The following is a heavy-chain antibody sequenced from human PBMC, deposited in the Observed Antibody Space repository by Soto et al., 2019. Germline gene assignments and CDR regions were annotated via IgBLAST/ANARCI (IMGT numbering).Heavy chain of an antibody. CDR3: TKDASRDSSARGWFDP. D-gene: IGHD6-13*01. CDR2: ISSNSAYI. Sequence: GGSLRLSCAASGFTFRSFTMNWVRQAPGKGLEWVSTISSNSAYIYYTDALRGRFTISRDNAKNSLHLQMNSLRAEDTAVYYCTKDASRDSSARGWFDPWGPGTMVTVSS. V-gene: IGHV3-21*01. CDR1: GFTFRSFT. J-gene: IGHJ5*02.